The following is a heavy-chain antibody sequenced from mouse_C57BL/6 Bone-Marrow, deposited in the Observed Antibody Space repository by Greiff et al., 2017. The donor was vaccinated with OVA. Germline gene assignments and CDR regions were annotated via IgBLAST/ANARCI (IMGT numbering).Heavy chain of an antibody. CDR1: GYTFTDYY. CDR2: INPYNGGT. CDR3: ARNPVTTVWDDY. V-gene: IGHV1-19*01. D-gene: IGHD1-1*01. J-gene: IGHJ2*01. Sequence: EVQLQQSGPVLVKPGASVKMSCKASGYTFTDYYMNWVKQSHGKSLEWIGVINPYNGGTSYNQTFKGKATLTVDKSSSAAYMELNSLTSEDSAVYYCARNPVTTVWDDYWGQGTTLTVSS.